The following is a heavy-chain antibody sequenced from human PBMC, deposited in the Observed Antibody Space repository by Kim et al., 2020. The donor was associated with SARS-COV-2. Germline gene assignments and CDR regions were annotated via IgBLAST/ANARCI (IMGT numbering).Heavy chain of an antibody. D-gene: IGHD3-10*01. J-gene: IGHJ4*02. Sequence: GGSLRLSCAASGFTFSSYSMNWVRQAPGKGLEWVSSISSSSYIYYADSVKGRFTISRDNAKNSLYLQMNSLRAEDTAVYYCARDFGMVRGESWGQGTLVTVSS. CDR1: GFTFSSYS. CDR2: ISSSSYI. V-gene: IGHV3-21*01. CDR3: ARDFGMVRGES.